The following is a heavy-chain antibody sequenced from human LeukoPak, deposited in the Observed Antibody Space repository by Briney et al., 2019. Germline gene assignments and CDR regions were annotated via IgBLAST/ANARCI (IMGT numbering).Heavy chain of an antibody. D-gene: IGHD1-26*01. CDR3: ARSLGRGATLDY. V-gene: IGHV1-3*03. CDR1: GYTFSNYA. CDR2: INAGSGNT. J-gene: IGHJ4*02. Sequence: ASVTVSCKASGYTFSNYAMHWVRQAPGQRLEWMGWINAGSGNTRYSQEFKGRVTITRDTSASTVYMELSSLRPEDMAVYFCARSLGRGATLDYWGRGTLVTVSS.